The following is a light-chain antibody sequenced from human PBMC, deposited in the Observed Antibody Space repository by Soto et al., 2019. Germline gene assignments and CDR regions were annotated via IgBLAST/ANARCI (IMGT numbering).Light chain of an antibody. Sequence: EIVLTQSPATLSLSPGERATLSCRASQSVSSYLAWYQQKPGQAPRLLIYDASNRATGIPARFSGSGSGTDFTLTISSLEPEDFAAYYCQQRSNPITFGQGTRLEIK. V-gene: IGKV3-11*01. J-gene: IGKJ5*01. CDR2: DAS. CDR3: QQRSNPIT. CDR1: QSVSSY.